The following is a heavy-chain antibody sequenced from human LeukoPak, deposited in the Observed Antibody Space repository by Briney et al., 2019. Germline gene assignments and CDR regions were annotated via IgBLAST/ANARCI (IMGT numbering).Heavy chain of an antibody. CDR2: IYSSGST. D-gene: IGHD5-24*01. J-gene: IGHJ4*02. V-gene: IGHV3-53*04. CDR1: GFTVSSNY. CDR3: ARSRFRDANILDY. Sequence: PGGSLRLSCAASGFTVSSNYMSWVRQAPGKGLEWVSVIYSSGSTYYADSVKGRFTISRHDSKNTLYLQMNSLRAEDTAVYYCARSRFRDANILDYWGQGTLVTVSS.